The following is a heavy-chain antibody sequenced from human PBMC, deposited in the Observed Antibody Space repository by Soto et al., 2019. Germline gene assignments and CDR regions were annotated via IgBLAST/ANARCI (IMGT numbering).Heavy chain of an antibody. D-gene: IGHD3-16*02. CDR1: GFTFSSYS. V-gene: IGHV3-21*01. J-gene: IGHJ3*02. CDR2: ISSSSSYI. Sequence: GGSLRLSCAASGFTFSSYSMNWVRQAPGKGLEWVSSISSSSSYIYYADSVKGRFTISRDNAKNSLYLQMNSLRAEDTAVYYCAREYDYIWGSYRPEDDAFDIWGQGTMVTVSS. CDR3: AREYDYIWGSYRPEDDAFDI.